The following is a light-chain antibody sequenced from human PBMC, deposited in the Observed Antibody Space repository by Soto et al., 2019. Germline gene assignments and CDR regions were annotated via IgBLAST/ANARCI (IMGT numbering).Light chain of an antibody. CDR3: QSYDSSLSAWKV. Sequence: QSVLTQPPSVSGAPGQRVSISCTGTNTNIGAGYDVNWYQLLPGTAPKLLIYANINRPSGVHDRFSGSKSGASAFLVITGLQAEDEADYYCQSYDSSLSAWKVFGGGTKLTVL. V-gene: IGLV1-40*01. CDR2: ANI. J-gene: IGLJ3*02. CDR1: NTNIGAGYD.